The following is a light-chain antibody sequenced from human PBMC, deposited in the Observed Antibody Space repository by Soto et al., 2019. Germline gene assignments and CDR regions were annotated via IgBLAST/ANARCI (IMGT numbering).Light chain of an antibody. CDR3: QQRSNWPST. V-gene: IGKV3-11*01. CDR1: QSVSSY. J-gene: IGKJ4*01. CDR2: DAS. Sequence: EIVLTQSPATLSLSPGERAALSCRASQSVSSYLAWYQQKPGQAPRLLIYDASNRATGIPARFSGSGSETDFTLTISSLEPEDLAVYYCQQRSNWPSTFGGGTKVEIK.